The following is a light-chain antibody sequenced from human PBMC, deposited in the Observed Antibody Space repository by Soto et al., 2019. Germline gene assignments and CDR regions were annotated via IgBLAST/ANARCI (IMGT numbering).Light chain of an antibody. CDR2: DAS. CDR1: QSVSKY. V-gene: IGKV3-11*01. Sequence: EIVLTHSPATLSLSPGERATLSCRTSQSVSKYFAWYQQKPGRAPRLLIYDASSRATGIPARFIGSGSGTDFTLTISSLEPEDFAIYYCQQRSNWPITVGQGTRLEIK. J-gene: IGKJ5*01. CDR3: QQRSNWPIT.